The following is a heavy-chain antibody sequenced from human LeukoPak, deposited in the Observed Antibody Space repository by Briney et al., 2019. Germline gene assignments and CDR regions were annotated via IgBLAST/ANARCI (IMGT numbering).Heavy chain of an antibody. J-gene: IGHJ1*01. V-gene: IGHV4-30-4*08. D-gene: IGHD3-22*01. CDR2: IYYSGST. CDR3: ARDTDDSSGYLG. Sequence: PSETLSLTCTVSGGSISSGDYYWSWIRQPPGKGLEWIGYIYYSGSTYYNPSLKSRVTISVDTSKNQFSLKLSSVTAADTALYYCARDTDDSSGYLGWGQGTLVTVSS. CDR1: GGSISSGDYY.